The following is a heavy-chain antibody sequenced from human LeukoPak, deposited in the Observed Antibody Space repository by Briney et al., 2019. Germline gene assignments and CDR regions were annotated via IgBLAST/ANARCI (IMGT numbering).Heavy chain of an antibody. CDR3: ARDSYSYGPTGEDY. CDR2: IKQDGSEK. J-gene: IGHJ4*02. D-gene: IGHD5-18*01. V-gene: IGHV3-7*01. Sequence: PGGSLRPSCAASGFTFSSYWMSWVRQAPGKGLEWVANIKQDGSEKYYVDSVKGRFTISRDNAKNSLYLQMNSLRAEDTAVYYCARDSYSYGPTGEDYWGQGTLVTVSS. CDR1: GFTFSSYW.